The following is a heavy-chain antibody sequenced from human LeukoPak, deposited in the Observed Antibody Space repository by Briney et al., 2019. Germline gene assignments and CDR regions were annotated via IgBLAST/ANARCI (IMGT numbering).Heavy chain of an antibody. D-gene: IGHD2-8*01. CDR2: ISSSGSTI. J-gene: IGHJ3*02. Sequence: PGGSLRLSCAASGFIFSDYYMTWIRQAPGKGLEWVSYISSSGSTISYADSVKDRFTISRDNAKNSLYLQMNSLRAEDTAVYYCARPRSPNSFDIWGKGKMFTVSS. V-gene: IGHV3-11*01. CDR3: ARPRSPNSFDI. CDR1: GFIFSDYY.